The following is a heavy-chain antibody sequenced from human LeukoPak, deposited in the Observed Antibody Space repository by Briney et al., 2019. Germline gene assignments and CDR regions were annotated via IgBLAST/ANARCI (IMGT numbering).Heavy chain of an antibody. CDR2: ISSSSSYI. Sequence: GGSLRLSCAASGFTFSSYSMNWVRQAPGKGLEWVSSISSSSSYIYYADSVKGRFTISRDNAKNSLYLQMNSLRAEDTAVYYCARSEGIAVAAVDYWGQGTLVTVSS. V-gene: IGHV3-21*01. CDR1: GFTFSSYS. J-gene: IGHJ4*02. CDR3: ARSEGIAVAAVDY. D-gene: IGHD6-19*01.